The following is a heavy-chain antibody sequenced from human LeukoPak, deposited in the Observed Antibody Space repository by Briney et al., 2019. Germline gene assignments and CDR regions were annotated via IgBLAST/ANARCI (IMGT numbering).Heavy chain of an antibody. V-gene: IGHV3-74*01. CDR3: VGYYGIDY. J-gene: IGHJ4*02. CDR1: GFTFSSYW. Sequence: GGSLRLSCAASGFTFSSYWMHWVRQAPGKGLVWVSRINSDGSTTDYAVSVKGRFTISRDNAKNTLYLQMNSLRVEDTAVYYCVGYYGIDYWGQGTLVTVSS. CDR2: INSDGSTT. D-gene: IGHD3-10*01.